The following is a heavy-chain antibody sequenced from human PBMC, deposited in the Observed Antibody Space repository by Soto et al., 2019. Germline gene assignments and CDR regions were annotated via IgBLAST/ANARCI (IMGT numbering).Heavy chain of an antibody. CDR1: GFTFSSYG. J-gene: IGHJ4*02. V-gene: IGHV3-33*01. D-gene: IGHD3-3*01. CDR2: IWYDGSNK. CDR3: ARAPLDDFWSGYPNTGCDY. Sequence: GGSLRLSCAASGFTFSSYGMHWVRQAPGKGLEWVAVIWYDGSNKYYADSVKGRFTISRDNSKNTLYLQMNSLRAEDTAVYYCARAPLDDFWSGYPNTGCDYWGQGTLVTVSS.